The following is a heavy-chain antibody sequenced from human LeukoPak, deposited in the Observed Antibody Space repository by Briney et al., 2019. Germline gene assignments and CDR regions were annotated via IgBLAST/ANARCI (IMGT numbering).Heavy chain of an antibody. CDR3: ARAGGSYYYYMDV. CDR1: GFTFSSYG. V-gene: IGHV3-33*01. CDR2: IWYDGSNK. Sequence: PGRSLRLSCAASGFTFSSYGMHWVHQAPGKGLEWVAVIWYDGSNKYYADSVKGRFTISRDNSKNTLYLQMNSLRAEDTAVYYCARAGGSYYYYMDVWGKGTTVTVSS. D-gene: IGHD2-15*01. J-gene: IGHJ6*03.